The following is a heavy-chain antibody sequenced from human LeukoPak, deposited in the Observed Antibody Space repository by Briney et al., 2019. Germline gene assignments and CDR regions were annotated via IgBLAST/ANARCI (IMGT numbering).Heavy chain of an antibody. CDR1: GYTFTGYY. J-gene: IGHJ4*02. CDR3: ARAMIPSLYYFDY. Sequence: ASVKVSCKASGYTFTGYYMHWVGQAPGQGLEWMGWINPNSGGTNYAQKFQGRVTMTRDTSISTAYMELSRLRSDDTAVYYCARAMIPSLYYFDYWGQGTLVTVSS. V-gene: IGHV1-2*02. CDR2: INPNSGGT. D-gene: IGHD3-22*01.